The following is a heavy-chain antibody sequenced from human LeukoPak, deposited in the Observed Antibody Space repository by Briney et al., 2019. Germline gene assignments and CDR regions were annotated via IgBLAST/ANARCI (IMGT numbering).Heavy chain of an antibody. CDR1: GGTFSSYA. CDR2: IIPILGIA. Sequence: SVKVSCKASGGTFSSYAISWVRQAPGQGPEWMGRIIPILGIANYAQKFQGRVTITADKSTSTAYMELSSLRSEDTAVYYRARSPNYYGSGSYSDYWGQGTLVTVSS. CDR3: ARSPNYYGSGSYSDY. V-gene: IGHV1-69*04. D-gene: IGHD3-10*01. J-gene: IGHJ4*02.